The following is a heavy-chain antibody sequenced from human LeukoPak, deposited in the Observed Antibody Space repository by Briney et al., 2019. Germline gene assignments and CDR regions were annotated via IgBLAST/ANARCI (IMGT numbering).Heavy chain of an antibody. CDR1: GFTFSSYS. CDR3: ARDPGRSVVVTADYFDY. V-gene: IGHV3-21*01. J-gene: IGHJ4*02. CDR2: ISSSSSYI. D-gene: IGHD2-21*02. Sequence: GGSLRLSCAASGFTFSSYSMTWVRQAPGKGLEWVSSISSSSSYIYYADSVKGRFTISRDNAKNSLYLQMNSLRAEDTAVYYCARDPGRSVVVTADYFDYWGQGTLVTVSS.